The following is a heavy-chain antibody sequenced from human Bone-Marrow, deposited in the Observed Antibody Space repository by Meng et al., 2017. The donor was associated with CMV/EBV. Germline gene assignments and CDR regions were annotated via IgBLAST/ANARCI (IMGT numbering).Heavy chain of an antibody. D-gene: IGHD6-13*01. J-gene: IGHJ3*02. CDR1: GFTFSRYD. V-gene: IGHV3-13*01. CDR3: ARLSFVLAAVVGGAFDI. CDR2: IGTAGDT. Sequence: GESLKISCAASGFTFSRYDMHWVRQATGKGLEWVSAIGTAGDTYSPGSVKGRFTISRDNSKNTLYLQMNSLRAEDTAVYYCARLSFVLAAVVGGAFDIWGQGTMVTVSS.